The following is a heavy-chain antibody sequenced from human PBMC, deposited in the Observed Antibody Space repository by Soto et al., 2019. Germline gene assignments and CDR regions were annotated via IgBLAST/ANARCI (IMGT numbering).Heavy chain of an antibody. J-gene: IGHJ6*02. CDR2: IYPGDSDT. D-gene: IGHD2-8*01. CDR1: GYSFTSYW. CDR3: ARSLYCTNGVCYPEYYYGMDV. V-gene: IGHV5-51*01. Sequence: GESLKISCKGSGYSFTSYWIGWVRQMPGKGLEWMGIIYPGDSDTRYSPSFQGQVTISADKSISTAYLQWSSLKASGTAMYYCARSLYCTNGVCYPEYYYGMDVWGQGTTVTVSS.